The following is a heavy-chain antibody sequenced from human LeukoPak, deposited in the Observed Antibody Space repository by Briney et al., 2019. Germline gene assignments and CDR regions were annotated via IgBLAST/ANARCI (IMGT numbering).Heavy chain of an antibody. Sequence: ASETLSLTCTVSGGSISSGDYYWSWIRQPPGKGLEWIGYIYYSGSTNYNPSLKSRVTISVDTSKNQFSLKLSSVTAADTAVYYCARDLGYSSGWYGGYYYYYYGMDVWGQGTTVTVSS. J-gene: IGHJ6*02. D-gene: IGHD6-19*01. CDR3: ARDLGYSSGWYGGYYYYYYGMDV. CDR1: GGSISSGDYY. CDR2: IYYSGST. V-gene: IGHV4-61*08.